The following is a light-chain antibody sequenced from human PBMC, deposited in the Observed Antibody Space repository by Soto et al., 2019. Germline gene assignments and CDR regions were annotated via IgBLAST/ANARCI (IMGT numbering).Light chain of an antibody. CDR2: WAS. CDR1: QSVLFLSNGKNN. J-gene: IGKJ1*01. CDR3: QQYYSSPQT. V-gene: IGKV4-1*01. Sequence: DIVMTQSPDSLAVSLGERATINCKSSQSVLFLSNGKNNLSWHQQRPGQPPKKLIYWASTRESGVPDRFSGSGSGTDFTFPISSLQADDVAVYYCQQYYSSPQTFGQGTKVDIK.